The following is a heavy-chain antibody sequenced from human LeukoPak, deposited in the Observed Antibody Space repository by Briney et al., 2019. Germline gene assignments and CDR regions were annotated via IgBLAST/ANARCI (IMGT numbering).Heavy chain of an antibody. CDR3: ARENSGYDGGFDY. CDR1: GFTFRSYE. D-gene: IGHD5-12*01. Sequence: PGGSLRLSCTTSGFTFRSYEMSWVRQAPGKGLEWVSYISDVGTTYYAASVKGRFTISRDNAKNSLFLQMNSLRAEDTAVYFCARENSGYDGGFDYWGQGTLVTVSS. V-gene: IGHV3-48*03. CDR2: ISDVGTT. J-gene: IGHJ4*02.